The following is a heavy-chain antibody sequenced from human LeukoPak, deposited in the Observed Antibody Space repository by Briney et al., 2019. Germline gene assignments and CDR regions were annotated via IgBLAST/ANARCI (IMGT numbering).Heavy chain of an antibody. CDR3: AKAPVTTCRGAYCYPFDY. V-gene: IGHV3-23*01. CDR2: ISGSGGST. Sequence: GGSLRLSCAASGFTFSSYAMSWVRQAPGKGLEWVSAISGSGGSTYYADSAKGRFTISRDNSKNTLYLQMNRLRPEDAAVYYCAKAPVTTCRGAYCYPFDYWGQGTLVTVSS. CDR1: GFTFSSYA. J-gene: IGHJ4*02. D-gene: IGHD2-21*01.